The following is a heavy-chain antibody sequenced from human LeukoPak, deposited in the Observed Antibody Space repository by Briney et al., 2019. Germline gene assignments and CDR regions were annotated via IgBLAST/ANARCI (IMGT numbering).Heavy chain of an antibody. CDR2: ISGSGGST. Sequence: GGTLRLSCAASGFTFSSYGMSWVRQAPGKGLEWVSAISGSGGSTSYTDSVKGRFTISRDNSKNTLYLQMNSLRAEDTAVYYCAKDEVGATTRPIDYWGQGTLVTVSS. V-gene: IGHV3-23*01. D-gene: IGHD1-26*01. CDR1: GFTFSSYG. J-gene: IGHJ4*02. CDR3: AKDEVGATTRPIDY.